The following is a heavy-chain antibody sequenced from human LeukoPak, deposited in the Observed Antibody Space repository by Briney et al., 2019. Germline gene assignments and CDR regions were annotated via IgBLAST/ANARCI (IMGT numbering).Heavy chain of an antibody. V-gene: IGHV4-59*01. J-gene: IGHJ3*02. CDR3: ARDAPTKSYDFWSGYYAFDI. CDR2: IYYSGST. Sequence: PSETLSLTCTVSGGSISSYYWSWIRQPPGKGLEWIGYIYYSGSTNYNPSLKSRVTISVDTSKNQFSLKLSSVTAADTAVYYCARDAPTKSYDFWSGYYAFDIRGQGTMVTVSS. D-gene: IGHD3-3*01. CDR1: GGSISSYY.